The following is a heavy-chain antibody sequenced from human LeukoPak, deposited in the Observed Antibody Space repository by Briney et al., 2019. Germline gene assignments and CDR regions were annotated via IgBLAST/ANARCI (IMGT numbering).Heavy chain of an antibody. CDR2: INPNSGGT. D-gene: IGHD6-6*01. V-gene: IGHV1-2*02. J-gene: IGHJ4*02. CDR3: ARTIEKSSSFGY. Sequence: ASVKVSCKASGYTFTGYYMHWVRQAPGQGLEWMGWINPNSGGTNYAQKFQGRVTMTRDTSISTAYLQWSSLKASDTAMYYCARTIEKSSSFGYWGQGTLVTVSS. CDR1: GYTFTGYY.